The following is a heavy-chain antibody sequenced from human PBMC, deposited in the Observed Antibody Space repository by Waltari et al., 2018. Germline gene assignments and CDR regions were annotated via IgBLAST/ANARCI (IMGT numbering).Heavy chain of an antibody. CDR2: IYYSGST. J-gene: IGHJ6*02. CDR3: AREGGLNYYYYYGMDV. D-gene: IGHD1-26*01. V-gene: IGHV4-31*03. Sequence: QVQLQESGPGLVKPSQTLSLTCTVSGCSISSGGYYWSWIRQHPGKGLEWIGYIYYSGSTYYNPSLKSRVTISVDTSKNQFSLKLSSVTAADTAVYYCAREGGLNYYYYYGMDVWGQGTTVTVSS. CDR1: GCSISSGGYY.